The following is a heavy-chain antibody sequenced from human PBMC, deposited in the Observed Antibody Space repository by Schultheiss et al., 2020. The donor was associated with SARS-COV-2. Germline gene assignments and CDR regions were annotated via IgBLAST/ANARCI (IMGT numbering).Heavy chain of an antibody. CDR3: AKDIGRAQQTDS. V-gene: IGHV3-74*01. J-gene: IGHJ4*02. Sequence: GGSLRLSCAASGFTFSSYWMHWVRQAPGKGLVWVSRINGDGRSTTYADSVKGRFTISRDNAKNTLYLQMHSLRAEDTAVYYCAKDIGRAQQTDSWGQGTLVTVSS. CDR1: GFTFSSYW. CDR2: INGDGRST. D-gene: IGHD6-13*01.